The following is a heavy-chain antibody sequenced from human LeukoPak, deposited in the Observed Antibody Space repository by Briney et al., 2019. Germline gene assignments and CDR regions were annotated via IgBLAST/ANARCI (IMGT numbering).Heavy chain of an antibody. D-gene: IGHD3-10*01. CDR1: AFSFSIYW. CDR2: IKQDGSEK. Sequence: GGSLRLSCAASAFSFSIYWMSWVRQAPGKGLEWVANIKQDGSEKYYVDSVKGRFTISRDNAKNSLYLQMSSLRAEDTAVYYCARVRITMVRALDYWGQGALVAVSS. V-gene: IGHV3-7*01. J-gene: IGHJ4*02. CDR3: ARVRITMVRALDY.